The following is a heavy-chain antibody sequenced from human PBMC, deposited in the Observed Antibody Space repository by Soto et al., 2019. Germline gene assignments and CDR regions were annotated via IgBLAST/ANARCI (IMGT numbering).Heavy chain of an antibody. J-gene: IGHJ4*02. V-gene: IGHV4-34*01. CDR3: ARGRWLEPH. CDR2: ISHTGST. D-gene: IGHD6-19*01. CDR1: GGSFSGDY. Sequence: SETLSLTCAVYGGSFSGDYWSWVRQPPGKGLEWIGDISHTGSTSYNPSLKSRLTISVDTSKNQFSLSLTSVTAADTAVYYCARGRWLEPHWGQGTLVTVSS.